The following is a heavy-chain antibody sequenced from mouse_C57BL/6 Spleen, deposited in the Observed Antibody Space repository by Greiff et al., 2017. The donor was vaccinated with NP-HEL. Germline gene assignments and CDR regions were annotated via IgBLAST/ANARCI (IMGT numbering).Heavy chain of an antibody. D-gene: IGHD4-1*01. CDR2: ISDGGSYT. V-gene: IGHV5-4*01. CDR1: GFTFSSYA. CDR3: ARDEDLGSWDY. Sequence: EVQLVESGGGLVKPGGSLKLSCAASGFTFSSYAMSWVRQTPEKRLEWVATISDGGSYTYYPDNVKGRFTISRDNAKNNLYLQMSHLKSEDTAMYYCARDEDLGSWDYWGQGTTLTVSS. J-gene: IGHJ2*01.